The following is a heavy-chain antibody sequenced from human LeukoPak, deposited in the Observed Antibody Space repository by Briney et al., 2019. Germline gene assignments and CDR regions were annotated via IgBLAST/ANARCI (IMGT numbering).Heavy chain of an antibody. Sequence: SETLSLTCTVSGGSISSGDYYWSWIRQPPGKGLEWIGYIYYSGSTYYNPSLKSRVTISVDTSKNQFSLKLSSVTAADTAVYYRAREDSSGYYPNWYFDLWGRGTLVTVSS. J-gene: IGHJ2*01. V-gene: IGHV4-30-4*01. CDR1: GGSISSGDYY. CDR2: IYYSGST. CDR3: AREDSSGYYPNWYFDL. D-gene: IGHD3-22*01.